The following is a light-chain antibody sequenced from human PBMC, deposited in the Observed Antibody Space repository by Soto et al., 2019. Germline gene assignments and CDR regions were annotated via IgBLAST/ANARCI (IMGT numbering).Light chain of an antibody. CDR2: GAS. CDR1: QSVSNNY. CDR3: QQYGSSPST. Sequence: EIVLTQSPGTLSLSPGERATLSCRASQSVSNNYLAWYQQKPGQAPRLLIYGASTRATGIPARFSGSGSGTDFTLNISRMEHEDFAVYYCQQYGSSPSTFGQGTKGDIK. J-gene: IGKJ1*01. V-gene: IGKV3-20*01.